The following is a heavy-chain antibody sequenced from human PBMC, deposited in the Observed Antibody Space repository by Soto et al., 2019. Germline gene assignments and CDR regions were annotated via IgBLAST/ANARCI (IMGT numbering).Heavy chain of an antibody. CDR1: GFSLGNYA. CDR2: ISGSGSNT. V-gene: IGHV3-23*01. Sequence: LRLSCAVSGFSLGNYAMSWVRQAPGKGLEWVSAISGSGSNTYYIDSVKGRFTISRDRSKTTLFLQMNNLRAEDTAVYYCAKGGITLVRGSFYYWGQGALVTVSS. J-gene: IGHJ4*02. CDR3: AKGGITLVRGSFYY. D-gene: IGHD3-10*01.